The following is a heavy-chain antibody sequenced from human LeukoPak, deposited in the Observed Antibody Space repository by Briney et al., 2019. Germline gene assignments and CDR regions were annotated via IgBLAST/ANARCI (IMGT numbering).Heavy chain of an antibody. CDR2: INHSGST. V-gene: IGHV4-34*01. CDR1: GGSLSGYY. Sequence: PSETLSLTCAVYGGSLSGYYWSWIRQPPGKGLGWIGEINHSGSTNYNPSLKSRVTISVDTSKNQFSLKVNSVTAADTAVYYCARGASMVRGVIGGGNNWFDPWGQGTLVTVSS. D-gene: IGHD3-10*01. CDR3: ARGASMVRGVIGGGNNWFDP. J-gene: IGHJ5*02.